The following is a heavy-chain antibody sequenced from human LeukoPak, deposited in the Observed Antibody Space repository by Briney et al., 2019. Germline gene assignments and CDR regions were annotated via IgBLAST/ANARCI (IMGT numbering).Heavy chain of an antibody. Sequence: SETLSLTCAVYGGSFSGYYWSWIRQPAGKGLEWIGRIYTSGSTNYNPSLKSRVTMSVDTSKNQFSLKLSSVTAADTAVYYCARDQPSYGDFDYWGQGTLVTVSS. J-gene: IGHJ4*02. CDR2: IYTSGST. D-gene: IGHD4-17*01. V-gene: IGHV4-4*07. CDR1: GGSFSGYY. CDR3: ARDQPSYGDFDY.